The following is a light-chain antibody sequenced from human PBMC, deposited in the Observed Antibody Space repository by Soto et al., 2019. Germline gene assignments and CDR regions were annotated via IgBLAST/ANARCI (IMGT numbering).Light chain of an antibody. Sequence: EIVLTQSPATLSVSPGERATLSCRASQSANNNLAWYQQKAGQAPRLLIYGASTRAPGVPARFSGSGFGTEFAHTISSLQSEDIAVYHCHQYNHRYTFGQGTKLEIK. CDR3: HQYNHRYT. CDR1: QSANNN. V-gene: IGKV3-15*01. CDR2: GAS. J-gene: IGKJ2*01.